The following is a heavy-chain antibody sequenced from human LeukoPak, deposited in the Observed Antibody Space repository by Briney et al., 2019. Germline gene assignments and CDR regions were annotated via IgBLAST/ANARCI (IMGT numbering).Heavy chain of an antibody. J-gene: IGHJ6*02. Sequence: PSETLSLTCAVYGGSFSGYYWSWIRQPPGKGLEWIGEINHSGSTNYNPSLKSRVTISVDTSKNQFSLKLSSVTAADTAVYYCARDDLLTMIYNPPTPLKPTYYYYGMDVWGQGTTVTVSS. V-gene: IGHV4-34*01. CDR3: ARDDLLTMIYNPPTPLKPTYYYYGMDV. D-gene: IGHD3-22*01. CDR1: GGSFSGYY. CDR2: INHSGST.